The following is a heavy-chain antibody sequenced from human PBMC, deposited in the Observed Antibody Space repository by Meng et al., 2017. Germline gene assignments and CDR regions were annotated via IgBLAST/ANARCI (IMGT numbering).Heavy chain of an antibody. D-gene: IGHD3-3*01. CDR2: INAGNGDT. CDR1: GYTFNNYA. V-gene: IGHV1-3*01. CDR3: ATTLNYDFWSGFYY. J-gene: IGHJ4*02. Sequence: QVQLVQSGAEVKEPLGASVKISCKASGYTFNNYAMHWVRQAPGQRLEWMGWINAGNGDTKFSQKFQGRVSISRDTSASTAYMELRSLRFEDTAVYYCATTLNYDFWSGFYYWGQGTLVTVSS.